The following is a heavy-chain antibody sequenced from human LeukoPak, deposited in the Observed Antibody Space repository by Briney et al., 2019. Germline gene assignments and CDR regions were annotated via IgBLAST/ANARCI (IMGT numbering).Heavy chain of an antibody. D-gene: IGHD3-22*01. CDR2: IKQDGSER. V-gene: IGHV3-7*01. CDR3: ARDRRLHYYDSSGPLGYDYHSMDV. J-gene: IGHJ6*02. CDR1: GFTFSIST. Sequence: GGSLRLSCAASGFTFSISTMNWVRQAPGKGLEWVANIKQDGSERYYVDSVKGRFTISRDNAKNSVYLQMNSLRADDTGVYYCARDRRLHYYDSSGPLGYDYHSMDVWGQGTTVIVSS.